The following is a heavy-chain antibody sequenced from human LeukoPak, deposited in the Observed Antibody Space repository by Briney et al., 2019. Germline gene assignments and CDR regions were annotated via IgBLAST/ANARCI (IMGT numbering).Heavy chain of an antibody. D-gene: IGHD6-19*01. CDR1: GFTFRSYG. CDR2: IRYDGSNK. Sequence: PGGSLRLSCAASGFTFRSYGMHWVRQAPGKGLEWVAFIRYDGSNKYYADSVKGRFTISRDNSKNTLYLQMNSLRAEDTAVYYCAKDKSSRWQLAYWGQGTLVTVSS. V-gene: IGHV3-30*02. CDR3: AKDKSSRWQLAY. J-gene: IGHJ4*02.